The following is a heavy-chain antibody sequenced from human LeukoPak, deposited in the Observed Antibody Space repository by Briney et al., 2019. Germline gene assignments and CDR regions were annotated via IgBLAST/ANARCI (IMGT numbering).Heavy chain of an antibody. Sequence: KPSETLSLTCAVYGGSFSDYSWTWIRQPPGKGLEGIGEINHSGSTTHNPSLKSRLTMSTDRSKNQFSLKLSSVTASDTAVSYCARQAYCSGSSCNPFDYWGQGTLVTVSS. CDR2: INHSGST. J-gene: IGHJ4*02. V-gene: IGHV4-34*01. CDR1: GGSFSDYS. D-gene: IGHD2-15*01. CDR3: ARQAYCSGSSCNPFDY.